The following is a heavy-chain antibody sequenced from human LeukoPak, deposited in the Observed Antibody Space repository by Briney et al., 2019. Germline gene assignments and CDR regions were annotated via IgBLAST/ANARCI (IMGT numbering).Heavy chain of an antibody. V-gene: IGHV3-30*02. CDR1: GFTFSSYG. CDR2: IRYDGSNK. D-gene: IGHD1-26*01. Sequence: GGSLRLSCAASGFTFSSYGMHWFRQAPGKGLEWVAFIRYDGSNKYYADSVKGRFTISRDNSKNTLYLQMNSLRAEDTAVYYCAMAKWELLKVDYWGQGTLVTVSS. J-gene: IGHJ4*02. CDR3: AMAKWELLKVDY.